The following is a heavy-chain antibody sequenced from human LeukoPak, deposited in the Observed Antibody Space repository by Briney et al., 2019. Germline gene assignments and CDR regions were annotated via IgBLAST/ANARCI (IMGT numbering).Heavy chain of an antibody. CDR3: ARSETGIVGAFDI. CDR1: GYTFTGYD. J-gene: IGHJ3*02. V-gene: IGHV1-8*01. CDR2: MNPNSGNT. D-gene: IGHD7-27*01. Sequence: ASVKVSCKASGYTFTGYDINWVRQATGQGLEWMGWMNPNSGNTGYAQKFQGRVTMTRNTSISTAYMELSSLRSEDTAVYYCARSETGIVGAFDIWGQGTMVTVSS.